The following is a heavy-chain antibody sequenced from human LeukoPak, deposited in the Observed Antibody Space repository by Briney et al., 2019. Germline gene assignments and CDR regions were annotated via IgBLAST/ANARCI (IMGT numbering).Heavy chain of an antibody. Sequence: GGSLRLSCAASGFSFSSCAMSWVRQAPGKGPQWVSGVSGDGNSRYYADSLKGRFTISRDDSANTLYLQMNNLADEDTAVYYCGKECEGHSYAPKTGRPPWPQGPLVSVS. CDR1: GFSFSSCA. CDR2: VSGDGNSR. D-gene: IGHD5-18*01. J-gene: IGHJ5*02. CDR3: GKECEGHSYAPKTGRPP. V-gene: IGHV3-23*01.